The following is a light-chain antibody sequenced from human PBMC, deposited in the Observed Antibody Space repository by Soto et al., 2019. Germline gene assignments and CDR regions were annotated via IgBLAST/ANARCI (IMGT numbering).Light chain of an antibody. CDR2: EVS. Sequence: QSVLTQPASVSGSPGQSITISCTGTSSDVGGYNYVSWYQHHPGKAPKLMIYEVSNRPSGVSYRFSGSKSGNTASLTISGLQAEDEDDYYCNSYTGSGIVFGTGTKLTVL. V-gene: IGLV2-14*01. J-gene: IGLJ1*01. CDR1: SSDVGGYNY. CDR3: NSYTGSGIV.